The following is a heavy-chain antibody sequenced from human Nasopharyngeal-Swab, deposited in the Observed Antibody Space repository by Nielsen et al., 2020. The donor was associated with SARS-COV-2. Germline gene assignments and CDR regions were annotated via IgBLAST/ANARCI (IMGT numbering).Heavy chain of an antibody. CDR3: ATERAIAVAGTFGAKFDY. Sequence: WIRQPPGKGLEWIGSIYYSGSTYYNPSLKSRVTISVDTSKNHFSLKLSSVTAADTAVYYCATERAIAVAGTFGAKFDYWGQGTLVTVSS. V-gene: IGHV4-39*01. J-gene: IGHJ4*02. D-gene: IGHD6-19*01. CDR2: IYYSGST.